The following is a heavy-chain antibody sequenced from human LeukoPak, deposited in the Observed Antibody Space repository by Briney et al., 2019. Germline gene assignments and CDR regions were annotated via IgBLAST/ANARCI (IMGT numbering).Heavy chain of an antibody. V-gene: IGHV3-21*01. CDR1: GFTFSSYS. CDR2: ISSSSSYI. J-gene: IGHJ4*02. Sequence: GGSLRPSCAASGFTFSSYSMNWVRQAPGKGLEWVSSISSSSSYIYYADSVKGRFTISRDNAKNSLYLQMNSLRAEDTAVYYCARDTGYCSSTSCYRSFDYWGQGTLVTVSS. CDR3: ARDTGYCSSTSCYRSFDY. D-gene: IGHD2-2*02.